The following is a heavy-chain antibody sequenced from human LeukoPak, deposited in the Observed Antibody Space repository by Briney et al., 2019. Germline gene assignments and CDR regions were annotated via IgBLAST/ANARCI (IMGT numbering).Heavy chain of an antibody. CDR2: INHSGST. J-gene: IGHJ4*02. V-gene: IGHV4-34*01. D-gene: IGHD4-17*01. CDR3: ARDLRLRRYFDY. CDR1: GGSFSGYY. Sequence: SETLSLTCAVYGGSFSGYYWSWIRQPPGKGLEWIGEINHSGSTNYSPSLKSRVTISVDTSKNQFSLKLSSVTAADTAVYYCARDLRLRRYFDYWGQGTLVTVSS.